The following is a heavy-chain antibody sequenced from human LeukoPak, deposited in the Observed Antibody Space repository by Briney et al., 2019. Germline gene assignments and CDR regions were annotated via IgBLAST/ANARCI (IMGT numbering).Heavy chain of an antibody. CDR2: LYSGGNT. J-gene: IGHJ4*02. CDR3: ARYDGGSGPFDY. CDR1: GFTVSSNY. V-gene: IGHV3-53*01. Sequence: GGSLRLSCAISGFTVSSNYMSWVRQAPGKGLEWVSVLYSGGNTYYADSVKGRFTISRDNSKNTLYLQMNSLRAEDTAVYYCARYDGGSGPFDYWGQGTLVTVSS. D-gene: IGHD3-10*01.